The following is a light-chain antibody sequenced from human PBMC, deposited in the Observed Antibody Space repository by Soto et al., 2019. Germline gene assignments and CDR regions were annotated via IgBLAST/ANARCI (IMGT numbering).Light chain of an antibody. CDR2: GAS. V-gene: IGKV3-20*01. J-gene: IGKJ1*01. CDR3: QQYGSLSWT. Sequence: EIVLTQSPVTLSLSPGERATLSCGASQSIDSNYLDWYQQKPGQALRIIIFGASGRATGIPDRFSGSGSGTDFTLTISRLEPEDFAVYYCQQYGSLSWTFGQGTKVDIK. CDR1: QSIDSNY.